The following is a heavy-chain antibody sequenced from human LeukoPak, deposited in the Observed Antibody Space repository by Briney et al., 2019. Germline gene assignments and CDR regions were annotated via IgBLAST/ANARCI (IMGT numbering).Heavy chain of an antibody. CDR3: ASSYSWIQLWLPLDY. CDR2: ISYDGSNK. CDR1: GFTFSSYA. V-gene: IGHV3-30-3*01. D-gene: IGHD5-18*01. Sequence: AGGSLRLSCAASGFTFSSYAMHWVRQAPGKGLEWVAVISYDGSNKYYADSVKGRFTISRDNSKNTLYLQMNSLRAEDTAVYYCASSYSWIQLWLPLDYWGQGTLVTVSS. J-gene: IGHJ4*02.